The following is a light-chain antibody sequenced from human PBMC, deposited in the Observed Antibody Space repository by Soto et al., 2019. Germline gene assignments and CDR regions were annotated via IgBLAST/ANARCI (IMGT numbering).Light chain of an antibody. V-gene: IGKV1-9*01. J-gene: IGKJ4*01. CDR1: QAITND. CDR2: EKS. Sequence: DIHLTQSPSSLSASVGDRVTITCRASQAITNDLAWYQQKPGNPPSLLIYEKSTLHSVVPSRFSDRKVVTQFILTIDSLQPEDFATYYCQQVKSYPRTFGGGTKVEIK. CDR3: QQVKSYPRT.